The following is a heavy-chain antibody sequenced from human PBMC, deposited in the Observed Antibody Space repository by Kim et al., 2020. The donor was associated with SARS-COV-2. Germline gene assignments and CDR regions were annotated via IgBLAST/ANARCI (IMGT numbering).Heavy chain of an antibody. D-gene: IGHD5-18*01. CDR3: AKVKWMQLWPYFDY. CDR1: GFMFSSHG. J-gene: IGHJ4*02. Sequence: GSLRLSCTASGFMFSSHGMHWVRQAPGKGLEWVAVISYDESDKYYADSVRGRFTISRDNSKNTLYLQMNSLTAEDTAMYYCAKVKWMQLWPYFDYWGQGTLVTVSS. CDR2: ISYDESDK. V-gene: IGHV3-30*18.